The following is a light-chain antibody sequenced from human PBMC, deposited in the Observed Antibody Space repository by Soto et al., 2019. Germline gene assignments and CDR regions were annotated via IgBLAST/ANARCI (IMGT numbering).Light chain of an antibody. CDR3: AAWDDSLSGNV. CDR1: SSNIRTNT. CDR2: SNN. V-gene: IGLV1-44*01. Sequence: QSVLTQPPSASGTPGQRVTISCSGSSSNIRTNTVNWYQHVPGTAPKLLIYSNNQRPSGVPDRFSGSKSGTSASLAISGLQSEDEADYYCAAWDDSLSGNVFGSGTKLTVL. J-gene: IGLJ1*01.